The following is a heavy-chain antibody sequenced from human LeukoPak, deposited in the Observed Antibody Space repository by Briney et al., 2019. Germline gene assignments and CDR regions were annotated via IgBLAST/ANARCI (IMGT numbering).Heavy chain of an antibody. J-gene: IGHJ5*02. CDR3: AKGSGSGWYGWFDP. D-gene: IGHD6-19*01. CDR1: RFTFSGYA. Sequence: GGSLRLSCAASRFTFSGYAMYWVRQAPGNGLEWVSCIDASGVNTYYADSVKGRFTISRDNSNNTLYLQMNSLRAEDTAVYYCAKGSGSGWYGWFDPWGQGTLVTVSS. V-gene: IGHV3-23*01. CDR2: IDASGVNT.